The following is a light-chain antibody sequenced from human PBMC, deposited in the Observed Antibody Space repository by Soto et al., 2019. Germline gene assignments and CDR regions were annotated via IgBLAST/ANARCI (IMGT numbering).Light chain of an antibody. CDR1: QSVSSN. Sequence: EIVMTQSPATLSVSPVERATLSCRASQSVSSNLAWYQQKPGQAPRLLIYGASTRATGIPARFSGSGSGTEFTLTISSLQSEDFAVYYCQQYNYWPPLTFGQGTRLEIK. CDR3: QQYNYWPPLT. J-gene: IGKJ5*01. CDR2: GAS. V-gene: IGKV3-15*01.